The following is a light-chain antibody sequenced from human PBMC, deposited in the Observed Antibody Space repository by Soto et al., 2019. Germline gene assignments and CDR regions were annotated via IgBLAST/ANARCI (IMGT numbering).Light chain of an antibody. V-gene: IGKV3-11*01. CDR3: LQRFNWPPT. Sequence: IGLTQSPATLSLSPGDRATLSCRASQSVSRYLAWYQQKPGQAPRLLIHDTSTRATGVPYTFSGSGSGTEFTLTISSLEPEDSAIYYCLQRFNWPPTFGGGTNVEIK. CDR2: DTS. CDR1: QSVSRY. J-gene: IGKJ4*01.